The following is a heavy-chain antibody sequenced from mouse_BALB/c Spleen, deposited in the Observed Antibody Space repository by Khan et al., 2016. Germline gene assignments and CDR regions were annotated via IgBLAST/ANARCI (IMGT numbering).Heavy chain of an antibody. V-gene: IGHV1-4*02. J-gene: IGHJ4*01. D-gene: IGHD2-2*01. CDR1: GYTFISYT. Sequence: QVQLKESEAELARPGASVKMSCKASGYTFISYTIHWVKQRPGQGLEWIGYINPSGEHTVYSENFKDKTTLTVDTASSTAYMQVNSLTSEDSAVFYCARGGDDRGAAMDYWGQGTSVTVAS. CDR2: INPSGEHT. CDR3: ARGGDDRGAAMDY.